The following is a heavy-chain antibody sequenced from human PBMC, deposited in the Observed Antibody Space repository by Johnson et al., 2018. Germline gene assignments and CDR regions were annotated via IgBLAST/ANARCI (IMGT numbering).Heavy chain of an antibody. J-gene: IGHJ3*02. Sequence: VQLVESGGGLVKPGGSLRLACSASGFTFDDYAMHWVRQAPGKGLEWVSGISWNSGSIGYADSVKGRFTISRDNAKNSLYLQMNSLRAEDTALYYCAKDKVAVAGTGSDAFDIWGQGTMVTVSS. CDR3: AKDKVAVAGTGSDAFDI. D-gene: IGHD6-19*01. CDR1: GFTFDDYA. V-gene: IGHV3-9*01. CDR2: ISWNSGSI.